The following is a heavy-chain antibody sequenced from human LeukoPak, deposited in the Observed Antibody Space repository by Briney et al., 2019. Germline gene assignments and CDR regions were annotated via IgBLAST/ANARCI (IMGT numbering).Heavy chain of an antibody. D-gene: IGHD1-26*01. CDR2: IYSGGST. J-gene: IGHJ4*02. CDR3: AAPLVGAMNFDY. V-gene: IGHV3-66*01. CDR1: GFTVSSNY. Sequence: GGSLRLSCAASGFTVSSNYMSWVRQAPGKGLEWVSVIYSGGSTYYADSVKGRFTISRDNSKNTLYLQMNSLRAEDTAVYYCAAPLVGAMNFDYWGQGTLVTVSS.